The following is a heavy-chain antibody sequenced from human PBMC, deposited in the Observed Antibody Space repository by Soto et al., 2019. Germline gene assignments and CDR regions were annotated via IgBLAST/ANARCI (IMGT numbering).Heavy chain of an antibody. J-gene: IGHJ2*01. CDR2: INSDGSST. V-gene: IGHV3-74*01. D-gene: IGHD1-26*01. CDR3: ARGGSLNWYFDL. CDR1: GFTFSSYW. Sequence: EVQLVESGGGVVQPGGSLRLSCAASGFTFSSYWMHWVRQAPGKGLVWVSRINSDGSSTSYANSVKGRFTISRDNAKNTVYLQMNSLRAEDTAVYYCARGGSLNWYFDLWGRGTLVTVSS.